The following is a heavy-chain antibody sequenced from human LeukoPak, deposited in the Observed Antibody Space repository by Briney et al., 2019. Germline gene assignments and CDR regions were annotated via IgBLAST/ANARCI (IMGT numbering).Heavy chain of an antibody. Sequence: GGSLRLSCVTSGFTFNSYWVTWVRQAPGKGLEWVANIKQDGSEKYYVDSVKGRFTISRDNAKNSLYLQMDSLRAADTAVYSCVRVGRDSQYGFFDYWGQGTLVTVSS. CDR2: IKQDGSEK. V-gene: IGHV3-7*01. CDR3: VRVGRDSQYGFFDY. CDR1: GFTFNSYW. J-gene: IGHJ4*02. D-gene: IGHD4-11*01.